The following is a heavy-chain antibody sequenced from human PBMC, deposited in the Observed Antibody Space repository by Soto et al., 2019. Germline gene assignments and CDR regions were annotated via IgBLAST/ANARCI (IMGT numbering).Heavy chain of an antibody. CDR3: ASQTITYYYDSSDDY. CDR2: IYYSGST. J-gene: IGHJ4*02. D-gene: IGHD3-22*01. V-gene: IGHV4-39*01. CDR1: GGSISSSSYY. Sequence: SETLSLTCTVSGGSISSSSYYWGWIRQPPGKGLEWIGSIYYSGSTYYNPSLKSRVTISVDTSKNQFSLKLSSVTAADTAVYYCASQTITYYYDSSDDYWGQGTLVTVSS.